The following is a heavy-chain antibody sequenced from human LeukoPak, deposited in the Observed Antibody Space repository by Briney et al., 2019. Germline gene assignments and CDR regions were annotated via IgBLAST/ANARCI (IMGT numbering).Heavy chain of an antibody. CDR2: ISSSGSYI. CDR3: ARARQLYKHNWFDP. J-gene: IGHJ5*02. D-gene: IGHD3-3*02. Sequence: GGSLRLSCAASGFTFSSYAMSWVRQAPGKGLEWISSISSSGSYIYYADSVKGRFTTSRDNAKNSLYLQMNSLRAEDTAVYYCARARQLYKHNWFDPWGQGTLVTVSS. CDR1: GFTFSSYA. V-gene: IGHV3-21*01.